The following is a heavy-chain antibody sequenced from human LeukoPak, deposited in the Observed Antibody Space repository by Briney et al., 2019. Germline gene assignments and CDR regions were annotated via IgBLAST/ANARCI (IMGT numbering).Heavy chain of an antibody. V-gene: IGHV3-30*18. J-gene: IGHJ4*02. CDR1: GFTLSTCG. Sequence: GSLRLSCAASGFTLSTCGMHWVRQAPGKGPEWVAMISHDGNSKQYADFAKGRFTISRDNSKNTLYLQVNSLRAEDTAVYYCAKGGKWDVTPFDYWGQGTLVTVSS. D-gene: IGHD1-26*01. CDR2: ISHDGNSK. CDR3: AKGGKWDVTPFDY.